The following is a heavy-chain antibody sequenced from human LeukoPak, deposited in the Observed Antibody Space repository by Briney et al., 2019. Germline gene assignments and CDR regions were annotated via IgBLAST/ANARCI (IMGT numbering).Heavy chain of an antibody. CDR3: AKVAPYCSSTSCYFDAFDI. CDR1: GFTFNDYA. V-gene: IGHV3-9*01. J-gene: IGHJ3*02. Sequence: PGRSLGLSCVASGFTFNDYAMHWVRRAPGKGLEWVAGINWNSGSVGYGDSVKGRFTISRDNSKNTLYLQMNSLRAEDTAVYYCAKVAPYCSSTSCYFDAFDIWGQGTMVTVSS. CDR2: INWNSGSV. D-gene: IGHD2-2*01.